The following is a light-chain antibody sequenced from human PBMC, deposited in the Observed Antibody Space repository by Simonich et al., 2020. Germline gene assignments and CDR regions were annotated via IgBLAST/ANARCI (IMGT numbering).Light chain of an antibody. CDR1: SSDVGGYNY. CDR2: EVI. J-gene: IGLJ3*02. CDR3: SSYAGSNNLV. V-gene: IGLV2-8*01. Sequence: QSALTQPPSASGSPGQSVTISCTGTSSDVGGYNYVSWSQQPPGKAPKLRIYEVIKRPTGVPDRFSGSKAGNPASLTVSGLQAEDEADYYCSSYAGSNNLVFGGGTKLTVL.